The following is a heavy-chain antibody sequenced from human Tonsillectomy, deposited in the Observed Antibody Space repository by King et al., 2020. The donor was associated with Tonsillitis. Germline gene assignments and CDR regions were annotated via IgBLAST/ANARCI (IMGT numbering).Heavy chain of an antibody. Sequence: QLQESGPGLVKPSETLSLTCTVSGGSISSSSYYWGWIRQPPGKGLEWIGSIYYSGSTYYNPSLKSRGTISVDTSKNQFSLKLSSVTAADTAVYYCAGNSGWYGGDYFDYWGQGTLVTVSS. J-gene: IGHJ4*02. V-gene: IGHV4-39*01. CDR3: AGNSGWYGGDYFDY. CDR2: IYYSGST. D-gene: IGHD6-19*01. CDR1: GGSISSSSYY.